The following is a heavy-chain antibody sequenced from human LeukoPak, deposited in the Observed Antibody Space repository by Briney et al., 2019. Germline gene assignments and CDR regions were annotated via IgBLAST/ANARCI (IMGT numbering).Heavy chain of an antibody. Sequence: PGGSLRLTCAASELKFDDYAMNWVRQAPAKGLEWVSAIRWNSGSKDYADSVKGRFIISRDNAKNSLYMEMNSLRAEDTAVYYCAKVPPAWGSSWYPGPYYFDYWGQGTLVTVSS. CDR1: ELKFDDYA. V-gene: IGHV3-9*01. J-gene: IGHJ4*02. CDR3: AKVPPAWGSSWYPGPYYFDY. CDR2: IRWNSGSK. D-gene: IGHD6-13*01.